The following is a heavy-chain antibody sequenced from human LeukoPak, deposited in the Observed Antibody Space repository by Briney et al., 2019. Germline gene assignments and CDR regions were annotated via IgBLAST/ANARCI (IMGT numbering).Heavy chain of an antibody. CDR1: GYTFTSYG. D-gene: IGHD2-15*01. V-gene: IGHV1-18*01. Sequence: ASVKVPCKASGYTFTSYGISWVRQAPGQGLEWMGWISAYNGNTNYAQKLQGRVTMTTDTSTSTAYMELRSLRSDDTAVYYCARAVLGYCSGGSCYGSDYWGQGTLVTVSS. J-gene: IGHJ4*02. CDR3: ARAVLGYCSGGSCYGSDY. CDR2: ISAYNGNT.